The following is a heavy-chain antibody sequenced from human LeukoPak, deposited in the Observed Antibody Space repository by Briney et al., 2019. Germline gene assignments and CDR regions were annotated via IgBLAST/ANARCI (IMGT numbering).Heavy chain of an antibody. CDR1: GFTFSSYS. J-gene: IGHJ4*02. CDR3: ARGQVDYYDSSGYYYEDY. D-gene: IGHD3-22*01. Sequence: PGGSLRLSCAASGFTFSSYSMNWVRQAPGKGLEWVSSISSSSSYIYYADSVKGRFTISRDNAKNSLYLQMNSLRAEDTAVYYCARGQVDYYDSSGYYYEDYWGQGTLVTVSS. V-gene: IGHV3-21*01. CDR2: ISSSSSYI.